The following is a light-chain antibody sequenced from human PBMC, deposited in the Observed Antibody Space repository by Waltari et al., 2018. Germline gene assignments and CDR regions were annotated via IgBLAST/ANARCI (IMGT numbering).Light chain of an antibody. V-gene: IGKV1-9*01. J-gene: IGKJ4*01. CDR3: QQVNSYPLT. CDR1: QGISSY. CDR2: AAS. Sequence: LTQSPVTLSLSPGDRVTITCRASQGISSYLVWYQQKPGEAPKLLIHAASSLQSGVPSRFSGSGSGTEFTLTISSLQPEDFATYYCQQVNSYPLTFGGGTKVEIK.